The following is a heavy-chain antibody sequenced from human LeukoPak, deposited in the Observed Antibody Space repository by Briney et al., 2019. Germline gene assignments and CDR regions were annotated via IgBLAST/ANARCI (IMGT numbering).Heavy chain of an antibody. CDR1: GYTFTSYA. D-gene: IGHD3-9*01. CDR3: ARDGELRYFDWLSYGFDAFDI. Sequence: GASVKVSCKASGYTFTSYAMNWVRQDPGQGLEWMGWINTNTGNPTYAQGFTGRFVFSLDTSVSTAYLQISSLKAEDTAVYYCARDGELRYFDWLSYGFDAFDIWGQGTMVTVSS. CDR2: INTNTGNP. J-gene: IGHJ3*02. V-gene: IGHV7-4-1*02.